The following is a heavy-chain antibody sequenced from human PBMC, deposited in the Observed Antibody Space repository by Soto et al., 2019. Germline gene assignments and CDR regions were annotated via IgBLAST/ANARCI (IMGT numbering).Heavy chain of an antibody. CDR1: GFTFRYYS. V-gene: IGHV3-48*02. D-gene: IGHD1-1*01. CDR2: ISWNSDTI. J-gene: IGHJ5*02. Sequence: LRLSCAASGFTFRYYSMNWVRQAPGKGLEWISYISWNSDTIFYADSVKGRFTVSRDDATNSLHLQINSLRDEDTAVYYCARVEGGALDRWGQGTLVTVSS. CDR3: ARVEGGALDR.